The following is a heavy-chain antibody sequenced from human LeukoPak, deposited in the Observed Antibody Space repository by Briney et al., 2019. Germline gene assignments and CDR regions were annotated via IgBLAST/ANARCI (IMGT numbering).Heavy chain of an antibody. CDR2: INPSSGGT. V-gene: IGHV1-2*06. CDR1: GYTFTGYY. J-gene: IGHJ4*02. Sequence: ASVKVSCKASGYTFTGYYMHWVRQAPGQGLEWMGRINPSSGGTNYAQKFQGRVTMTRDTSISTAYMELSRLRSDDTAVYYCARPVLKGYDNCGYWGQGTLVTVSS. D-gene: IGHD1-20*01. CDR3: ARPVLKGYDNCGY.